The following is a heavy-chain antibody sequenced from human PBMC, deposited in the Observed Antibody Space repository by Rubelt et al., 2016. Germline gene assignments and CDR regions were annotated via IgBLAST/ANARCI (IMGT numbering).Heavy chain of an antibody. D-gene: IGHD3-16*01. V-gene: IGHV4-59*02. Sequence: QVLLQDSGPRLVKPSETLSLTCTVSGASVNTYWWTWLRQPPGKGLEWIGHVSRSGSPDYNPYLNGRATISVYTSTNQCPRGLNSMTAADTAGYYCVRGHHGLGVWGPRTSGTVSS. CDR3: VRGHHGLGV. J-gene: IGHJ6*02. CDR2: VSRSGSP. CDR1: GASVNTYW.